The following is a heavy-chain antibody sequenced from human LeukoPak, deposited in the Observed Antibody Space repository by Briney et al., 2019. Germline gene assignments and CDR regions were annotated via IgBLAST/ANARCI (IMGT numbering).Heavy chain of an antibody. D-gene: IGHD3-3*01. CDR2: IYSGGST. J-gene: IGHJ1*01. CDR3: ASGSPTYYDFWSGYYNAEYFQH. Sequence: GGSLRLSCAASGFTVSSNYMSWVRQAPGKGLEWVSVIYSGGSTYYADSVKGRFTISRDNSKNTLYLQVSSLRAEDTAVYYCASGSPTYYDFWSGYYNAEYFQHWGQGTLVTVSS. CDR1: GFTVSSNY. V-gene: IGHV3-53*01.